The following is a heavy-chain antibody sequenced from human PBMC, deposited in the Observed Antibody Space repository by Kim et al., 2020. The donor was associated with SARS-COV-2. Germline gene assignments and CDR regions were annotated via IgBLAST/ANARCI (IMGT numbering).Heavy chain of an antibody. V-gene: IGHV4-61*02. CDR1: GGSISSGSYY. J-gene: IGHJ5*02. Sequence: SETLSLTCTVSGGSISSGSYYWSWIRQPAGKGLEWIGRIYTSGSTNYNPSLKSRVTISVDTSKNQFSLKLSSVTAADTAVYYCARDTHEGLVPGDWFDPWGQGTLVTVSS. CDR2: IYTSGST. CDR3: ARDTHEGLVPGDWFDP. D-gene: IGHD6-19*01.